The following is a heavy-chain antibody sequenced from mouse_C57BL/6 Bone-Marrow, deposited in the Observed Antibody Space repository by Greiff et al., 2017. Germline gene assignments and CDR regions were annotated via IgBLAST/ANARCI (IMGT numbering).Heavy chain of an antibody. D-gene: IGHD1-1*01. CDR3: ARLLLTVVARGDY. CDR2: IYPGSGST. V-gene: IGHV1-55*01. CDR1: GYTFTSYW. J-gene: IGHJ2*01. Sequence: VQLQQPGAELVKPGASVKMSCKASGYTFTSYWITWVKQRPGQGLEWIGDIYPGSGSTNYNEKFKSKATLTVDTSSSTAYMQLSSLTSEDSAVYYCARLLLTVVARGDYWGQGTTLTVSS.